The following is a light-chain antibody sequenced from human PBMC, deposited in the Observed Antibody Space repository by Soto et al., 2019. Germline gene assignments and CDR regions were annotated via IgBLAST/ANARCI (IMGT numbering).Light chain of an antibody. V-gene: IGKV3-20*01. CDR2: GAS. CDR3: QQYNNWPRT. Sequence: IVLTQSPGTLSLSPGERATLSCRASQSVSSSYLAWYQQKPGQAPRLLIYGASSRATGIPDRFSGGGSGTDFTLTISRLEPEDFAVYYCQQYNNWPRTFGQGTKLEIK. CDR1: QSVSSSY. J-gene: IGKJ2*01.